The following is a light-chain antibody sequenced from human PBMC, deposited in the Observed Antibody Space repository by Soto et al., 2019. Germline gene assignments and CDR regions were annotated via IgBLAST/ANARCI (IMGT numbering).Light chain of an antibody. J-gene: IGLJ2*01. CDR3: SSYTSSNTLV. Sequence: QSALTQPASVSGSPGQSITISCTGTSSDVGAYNYVSWYQQHPGKAPKLMIFEVSDRPSAVSNRVSGSKSGNTASLTISGLQAEDEADYYCSSYTSSNTLVFGGGTKLTVL. CDR1: SSDVGAYNY. CDR2: EVS. V-gene: IGLV2-14*01.